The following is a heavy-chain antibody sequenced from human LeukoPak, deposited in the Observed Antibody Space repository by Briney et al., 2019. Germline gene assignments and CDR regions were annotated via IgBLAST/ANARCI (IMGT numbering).Heavy chain of an antibody. Sequence: ASVKVSCKASGYTFTGYYMHWVRQAPGQGLEWMGRINPNSGGTNHAQKFQGRVTMTRDTSNSTVYLELSRLRSDDTAVYYCARDFFNYGGNDWGQGTLVTVSS. CDR1: GYTFTGYY. CDR3: ARDFFNYGGND. CDR2: INPNSGGT. V-gene: IGHV1-2*06. J-gene: IGHJ4*02. D-gene: IGHD4-23*01.